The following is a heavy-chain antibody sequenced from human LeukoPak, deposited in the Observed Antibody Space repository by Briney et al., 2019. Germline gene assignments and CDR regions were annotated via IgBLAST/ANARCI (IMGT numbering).Heavy chain of an antibody. Sequence: PGRSLRLSCAVSGFTLSEHDMHCVRQSPGKGQAWVAVVKGDGSYTSYAASVKGRFTISRDNFKNTVVLQMNSLSVDDTAIYYCARQSLAASGLDYWGQGMLVTVSS. CDR1: GFTLSEHD. CDR3: ARQSLAASGLDY. CDR2: VKGDGSYT. D-gene: IGHD6-13*01. J-gene: IGHJ4*02. V-gene: IGHV3-30*04.